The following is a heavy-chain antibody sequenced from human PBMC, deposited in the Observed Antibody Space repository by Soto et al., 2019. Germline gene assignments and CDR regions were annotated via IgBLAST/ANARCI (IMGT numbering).Heavy chain of an antibody. J-gene: IGHJ5*02. V-gene: IGHV1-18*01. D-gene: IGHD6-13*01. CDR3: ASVYSSRKGTWFDP. CDR1: GYTFTSYG. CDR2: ISAYNGNT. Sequence: QVELVQYVAEVKKPGASVMVSCKASGYTFTSYGISWVRQAPGQGLEWMGWISAYNGNTNYAQKLQGRVTMTTDTSTSTAYMELRSLRSDDTAVYYCASVYSSRKGTWFDPWGQGTLVTVSS.